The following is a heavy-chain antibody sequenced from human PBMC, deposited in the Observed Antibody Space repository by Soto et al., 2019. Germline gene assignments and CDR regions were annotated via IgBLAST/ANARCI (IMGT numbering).Heavy chain of an antibody. J-gene: IGHJ4*02. D-gene: IGHD3-3*01. CDR2: IYWDDDK. V-gene: IGHV2-5*02. Sequence: QITLNESGPTAVRPTETLTLTCRFSGFSLTTSGVGVGWVRQSPGKAPEWLALIYWDDDKRYSESLKSRLTITKDTSKNQVVLTAANLDPTDTATYYCAHRVLRTVFGLVTTTAIYFDFWGQGTPVAVSS. CDR3: AHRVLRTVFGLVTTTAIYFDF. CDR1: GFSLTTSGVG.